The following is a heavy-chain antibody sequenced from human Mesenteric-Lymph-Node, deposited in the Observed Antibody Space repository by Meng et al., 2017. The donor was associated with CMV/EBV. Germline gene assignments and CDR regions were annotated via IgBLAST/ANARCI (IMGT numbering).Heavy chain of an antibody. CDR3: AREGSGFGGAQLTPFED. Sequence: SETLSLTCAVYGGSFSGYYWSWIRQHPGKGLEWIGYIYYSGSTYYNPSLKSRVTISIDPSKNQFYLSLSSVTAADTAVYYCAREGSGFGGAQLTPFEDWGQGTLVTVSS. CDR1: GGSFSGYY. V-gene: IGHV4-31*02. D-gene: IGHD3-16*01. J-gene: IGHJ4*02. CDR2: IYYSGST.